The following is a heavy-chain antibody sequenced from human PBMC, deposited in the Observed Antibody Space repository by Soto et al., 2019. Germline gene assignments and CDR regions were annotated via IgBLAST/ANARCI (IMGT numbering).Heavy chain of an antibody. D-gene: IGHD6-13*01. V-gene: IGHV3-23*01. Sequence: GGSLRLSCAASGFTFSNDDVNWVRQPPGKGLDWVSGIGGYGRNTYYADSVKGRFTISTDHSKNTLYLQMNSLTVEDTAVYYCAKVNWGAAAGTTCWGQGTLVTVSS. CDR2: IGGYGRNT. J-gene: IGHJ4*02. CDR1: GFTFSNDD. CDR3: AKVNWGAAAGTTC.